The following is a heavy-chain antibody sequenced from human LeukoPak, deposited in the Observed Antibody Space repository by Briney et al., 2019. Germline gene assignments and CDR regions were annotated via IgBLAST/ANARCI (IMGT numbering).Heavy chain of an antibody. J-gene: IGHJ4*02. CDR1: GGSISSYY. V-gene: IGHV4-59*01. D-gene: IGHD3-3*01. Sequence: SETLSLTCTVSGGSISSYYWSWIRQPPGKGLEWIGYIYYSGSTNYNPSLKSRVTISVDTSKNQFSLKLSSVTAADTAVYYCARLDFWSGLYYFDYWGQGTLVTVSS. CDR2: IYYSGST. CDR3: ARLDFWSGLYYFDY.